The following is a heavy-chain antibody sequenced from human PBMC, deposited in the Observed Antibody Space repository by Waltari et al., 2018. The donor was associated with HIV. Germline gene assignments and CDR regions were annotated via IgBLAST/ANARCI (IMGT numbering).Heavy chain of an antibody. CDR2: IRRKVSGGTT. Sequence: EVQLVESGGGLVQPGRSLRLSCTTSGFTIGDYAMGWFRQAQGKGLEWICFIRRKVSGGTTEYAASVKGRFTISRDDSNSIVFLQMDSLKTEDTAMYYCSRDNPQWDYWGQGTLVTVSS. V-gene: IGHV3-49*03. CDR1: GFTIGDYA. J-gene: IGHJ4*02. D-gene: IGHD2-8*01. CDR3: SRDNPQWDY.